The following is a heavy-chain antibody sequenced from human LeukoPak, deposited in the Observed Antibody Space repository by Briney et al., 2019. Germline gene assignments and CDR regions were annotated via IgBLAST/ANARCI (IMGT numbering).Heavy chain of an antibody. J-gene: IGHJ6*03. D-gene: IGHD2-2*01. CDR2: INHSGST. V-gene: IGHV4-34*01. Sequence: PSETLSLTCAVYGGSFSGYYWSWIRQPPGKGLEWIGEINHSGSTNYNPPLKSRVTISVDTSKNQFSLKLSSVTAADTAVYYCARHVRLVVPAGKYYYYYYMDVWGKGTTVTISS. CDR3: ARHVRLVVPAGKYYYYYYMDV. CDR1: GGSFSGYY.